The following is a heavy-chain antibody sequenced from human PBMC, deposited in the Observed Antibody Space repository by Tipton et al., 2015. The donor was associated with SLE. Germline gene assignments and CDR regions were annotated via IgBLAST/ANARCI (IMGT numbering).Heavy chain of an antibody. Sequence: SLRLSCAASGFTFSSYWMSWVRQAPGKGLEWVADINQDGSETYYMGSVKGRSSISRDNTKNSLYLQMNSLRAEDTAVYYCARELRPSATFFDYWGQGTQVAVSS. CDR2: INQDGSET. J-gene: IGHJ4*02. D-gene: IGHD1-1*01. CDR3: ARELRPSATFFDY. CDR1: GFTFSSYW. V-gene: IGHV3-7*03.